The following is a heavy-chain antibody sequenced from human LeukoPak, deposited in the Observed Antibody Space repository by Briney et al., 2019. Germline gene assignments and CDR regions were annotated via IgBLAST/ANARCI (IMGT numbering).Heavy chain of an antibody. CDR1: GFTFSSYS. D-gene: IGHD2-8*01. Sequence: GGSLRLSCAASGFTFSSYSMNWVRQAPGKGLEWVSSISSSSSYIYYADSVKGRFTISRDNAKNSLYLQMNSLKTEDTAVYYCTSVLRAGAKGDHFDYWGQGTLVTVSS. CDR3: TSVLRAGAKGDHFDY. V-gene: IGHV3-21*03. J-gene: IGHJ4*02. CDR2: ISSSSSYI.